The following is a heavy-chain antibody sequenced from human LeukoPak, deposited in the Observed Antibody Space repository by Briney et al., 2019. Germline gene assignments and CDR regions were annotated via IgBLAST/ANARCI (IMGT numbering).Heavy chain of an antibody. J-gene: IGHJ4*02. V-gene: IGHV3-21*01. Sequence: GGSLRLSCAASGFNFETYNFNWVRQAPGKGLEWVATIRSYSSYIHYGDSVKGRFTISGDDAKKSLYLQMNSLRAEDTAVYYCAKDRRGSGSYSRNDDWGQGTLVTVSS. CDR2: IRSYSSYI. CDR1: GFNFETYN. CDR3: AKDRRGSGSYSRNDD. D-gene: IGHD3-10*01.